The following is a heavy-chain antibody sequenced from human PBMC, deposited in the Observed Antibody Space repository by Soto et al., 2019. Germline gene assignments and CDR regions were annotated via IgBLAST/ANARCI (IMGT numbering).Heavy chain of an antibody. CDR3: ALRSHGYCENGVFNKGYYYYSMDV. V-gene: IGHV1-18*01. J-gene: IGHJ6*02. CDR1: GYTFTTYG. CDR2: ISAYNGDT. D-gene: IGHD2-8*01. Sequence: ASVKFSCKSSGYTFTTYGINWVRQAPGQGLEWMGWISAYNGDTNYAQDLQGRVTMTTDTFTTTAYMELRTLRSDDAAVYYCALRSHGYCENGVFNKGYYYYSMDVWGQG.